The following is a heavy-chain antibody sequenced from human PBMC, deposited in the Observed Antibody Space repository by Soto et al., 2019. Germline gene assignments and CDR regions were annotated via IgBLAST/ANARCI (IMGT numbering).Heavy chain of an antibody. CDR3: AKAHSPTRWLQFGY. J-gene: IGHJ4*02. V-gene: IGHV3-30*18. Sequence: QVQLVESGGGVVQPGRSLRLSCAASGFTFSSYGMHWVRQAPGKGLEWVAVISYDGSNKYYADSVKGRFTISRDNSKNTLYLQMNSLRAEDTAVYYCAKAHSPTRWLQFGYCGQGTLVTVSS. D-gene: IGHD5-12*01. CDR1: GFTFSSYG. CDR2: ISYDGSNK.